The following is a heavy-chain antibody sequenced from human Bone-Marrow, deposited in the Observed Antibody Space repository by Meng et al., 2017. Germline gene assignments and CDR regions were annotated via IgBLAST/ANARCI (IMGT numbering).Heavy chain of an antibody. J-gene: IGHJ4*02. Sequence: QVQWLESGVEVRKPGASVKVSCKAAGGSFSSYAIGWERQAPGQGLEWMGGIIPIFGTANYAQKFQGRVTITADKSTSTAYMELSSLRSEDTAVYYCARGGSPGYGDYDYWGQGTLVTVSS. V-gene: IGHV1-69*06. CDR3: ARGGSPGYGDYDY. CDR2: IIPIFGTA. D-gene: IGHD4-17*01. CDR1: GGSFSSYA.